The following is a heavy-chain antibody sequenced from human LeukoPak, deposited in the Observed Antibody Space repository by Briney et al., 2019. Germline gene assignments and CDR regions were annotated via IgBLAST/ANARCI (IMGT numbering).Heavy chain of an antibody. CDR2: INHSGST. Sequence: SETLSLTCAVYGGSFSGYYWSWIRQPPGKELEWIGEINHSGSTNYNPSLKSRVTISVDTSKNQFSLKLSSVTAADTAVYCCARERSIAARSPFDYWGQGTLVTVSS. D-gene: IGHD6-6*01. CDR3: ARERSIAARSPFDY. CDR1: GGSFSGYY. V-gene: IGHV4-34*01. J-gene: IGHJ4*02.